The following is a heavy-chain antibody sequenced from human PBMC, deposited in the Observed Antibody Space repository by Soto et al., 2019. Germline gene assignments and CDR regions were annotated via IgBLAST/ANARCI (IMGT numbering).Heavy chain of an antibody. D-gene: IGHD3-16*01. J-gene: IGHJ5*02. CDR3: ARGRGKDWFDP. V-gene: IGHV3-33*01. Sequence: QVQLVESGGGVVQPGRSLRLSCAASGFTFSSYGMHWVRQAPGKGLEWVAVIWYDGSNKYYADSVKGRFTISRDNSKNTLYLQMNSLRAEDTAVYYCARGRGKDWFDPWGQGTLVTVSS. CDR1: GFTFSSYG. CDR2: IWYDGSNK.